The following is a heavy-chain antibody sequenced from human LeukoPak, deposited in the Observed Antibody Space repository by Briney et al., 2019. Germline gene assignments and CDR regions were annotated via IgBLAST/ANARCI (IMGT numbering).Heavy chain of an antibody. D-gene: IGHD5-24*01. Sequence: SDTLSLTCTVSGGSISSYYWGWIRQPAGKGLEWIGRIYTSGSTNYNPSLKSRVTMSVDTSKNQFSLKLSSVTAADTAVYYCARVLAEMAAVWRDDVFDIWGQGTMVTVSS. CDR1: GGSISSYY. V-gene: IGHV4-4*07. J-gene: IGHJ3*02. CDR3: ARVLAEMAAVWRDDVFDI. CDR2: IYTSGST.